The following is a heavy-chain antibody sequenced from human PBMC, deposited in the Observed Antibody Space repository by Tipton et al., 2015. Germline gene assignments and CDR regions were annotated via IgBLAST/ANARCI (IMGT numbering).Heavy chain of an antibody. Sequence: TLSLTCSVSGSSVSSGNYYWSWIRQPPGKGLEWIGYVSHSDTSHYNPSLKSRVTISVDTSKNQFSLRVRSVTAADTAVYYCACQDYDSLTRDYQTVDYWGQGTLVTVSS. D-gene: IGHD3-9*01. CDR2: VSHSDTS. CDR1: GSSVSSGNYY. CDR3: ACQDYDSLTRDYQTVDY. J-gene: IGHJ4*02. V-gene: IGHV4-61*01.